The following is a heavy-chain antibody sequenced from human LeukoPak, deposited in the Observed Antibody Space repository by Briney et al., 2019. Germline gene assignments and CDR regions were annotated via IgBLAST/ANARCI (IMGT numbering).Heavy chain of an antibody. V-gene: IGHV4-59*08. Sequence: SETLSLTCTVSGGSISSYYWSWIRQPPGKGLEWIGYIYYRGSTNYNPSLKSRVTISVDTSKNQFSLKLRSVTAADTAVYYCARVNTQGVPSPWGQGILVTVSS. CDR3: ARVNTQGVPSP. J-gene: IGHJ5*02. CDR1: GGSISSYY. D-gene: IGHD2-15*01. CDR2: IYYRGST.